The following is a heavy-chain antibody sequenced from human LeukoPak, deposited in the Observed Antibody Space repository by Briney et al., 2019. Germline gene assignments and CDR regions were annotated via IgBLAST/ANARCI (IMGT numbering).Heavy chain of an antibody. Sequence: PGGSLRLSCAASGFTFSDYYMSWIRQAPGKGLEWVSYISSSGSTIYYADSVKGRFTISRDNAKNSLYLQMNSLRAEDTAVYYCARRYYYGSGSPRAFDIWGQGTMVTVSS. CDR2: ISSSGSTI. V-gene: IGHV3-11*01. D-gene: IGHD3-10*01. CDR3: ARRYYYGSGSPRAFDI. J-gene: IGHJ3*02. CDR1: GFTFSDYY.